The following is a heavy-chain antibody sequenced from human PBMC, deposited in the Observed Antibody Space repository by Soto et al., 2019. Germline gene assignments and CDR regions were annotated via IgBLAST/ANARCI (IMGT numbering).Heavy chain of an antibody. Sequence: PGGSLRLSCAASGFTFSSYGMHWVRQAPGKGLEWVAVISYDGSNKYYADSVKGRFTISRDNSKNTLYLQMNSLRAEDTAVYYCAKPTKGFHSPYYFDYWGQGTLVTVSS. CDR3: AKPTKGFHSPYYFDY. D-gene: IGHD3-10*01. V-gene: IGHV3-30*18. J-gene: IGHJ4*02. CDR1: GFTFSSYG. CDR2: ISYDGSNK.